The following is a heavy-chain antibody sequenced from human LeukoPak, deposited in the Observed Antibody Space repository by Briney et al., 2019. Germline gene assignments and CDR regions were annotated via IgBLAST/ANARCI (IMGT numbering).Heavy chain of an antibody. V-gene: IGHV3-30*02. J-gene: IGHJ3*02. D-gene: IGHD3-22*01. CDR3: AKDGPNYYDSSGYSPLPDAFDI. CDR2: IRSDGSNK. Sequence: GGSLRLSCVASGFTFSSSGMHWVRQAPGKGLEWVSFIRSDGSNKFYADSVKGRFTISRDNSKNTLYLQMNSLRAEDTAVYYCAKDGPNYYDSSGYSPLPDAFDIWGQGTMVTVSS. CDR1: GFTFSSSG.